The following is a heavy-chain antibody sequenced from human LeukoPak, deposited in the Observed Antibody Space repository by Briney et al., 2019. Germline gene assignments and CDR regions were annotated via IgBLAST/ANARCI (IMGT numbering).Heavy chain of an antibody. J-gene: IGHJ4*02. CDR2: VSGSGGST. V-gene: IGHV3-23*01. D-gene: IGHD3-10*01. CDR3: AKSYGSGSGPLDY. Sequence: GGSLSLSCAASGFTFSSYGMSWVRQAPGKGLEWVSTVSGSGGSTNHADSVKGRFTISRDISKNTLYLQMNSLRAEDTAIYYCAKSYGSGSGPLDYWGQGTLVTVSS. CDR1: GFTFSSYG.